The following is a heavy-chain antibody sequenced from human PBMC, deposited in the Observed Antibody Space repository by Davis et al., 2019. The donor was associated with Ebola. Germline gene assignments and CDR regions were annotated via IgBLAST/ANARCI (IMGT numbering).Heavy chain of an antibody. Sequence: GESLKISCAASGFTFSSYGMHWVRQAPGKGLEWLAIISYDGSKKNYADSVEGRFSISRDNSENTLYLQMNSLREEDTAVYYCARVIEVTNYYFYGMDVWGQGTTVTVSS. V-gene: IGHV3-30*03. CDR1: GFTFSSYG. J-gene: IGHJ6*02. CDR3: ARVIEVTNYYFYGMDV. CDR2: ISYDGSKK. D-gene: IGHD3-22*01.